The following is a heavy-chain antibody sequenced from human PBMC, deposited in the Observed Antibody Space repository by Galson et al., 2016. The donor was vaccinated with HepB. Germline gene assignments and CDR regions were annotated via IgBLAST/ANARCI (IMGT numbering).Heavy chain of an antibody. CDR2: MNPNSGNT. D-gene: IGHD6-19*01. CDR3: ARISGYSSGWYHYFGY. V-gene: IGHV1-8*01. CDR1: GYAFTSYD. Sequence: SVKVSCKASGYAFTSYDINWVRQATGQGLEWMGWMNPNSGNTGYAQKFQGSVTMTRNTSISTAYMELSSLRSEDTAVYYCARISGYSSGWYHYFGYWGQGTLVTVSS. J-gene: IGHJ4*02.